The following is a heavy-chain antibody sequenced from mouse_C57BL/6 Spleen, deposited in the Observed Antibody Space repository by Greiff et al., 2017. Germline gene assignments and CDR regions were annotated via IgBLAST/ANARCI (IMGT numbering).Heavy chain of an antibody. CDR1: GFSLTSYG. CDR3: ARHDYDYGFAY. J-gene: IGHJ3*01. V-gene: IGHV2-6-1*01. CDR2: IWSDGST. Sequence: QVQLQQSGPGLVAPSQSLSIPCTVSGFSLTSYGVHWVRQPPGKGLEWLVVIWSDGSTTYNSALKSRLSISKDNSKSQVFLKMSSLPTDDTAMYYCARHDYDYGFAYWGQGTLVTVSA. D-gene: IGHD2-4*01.